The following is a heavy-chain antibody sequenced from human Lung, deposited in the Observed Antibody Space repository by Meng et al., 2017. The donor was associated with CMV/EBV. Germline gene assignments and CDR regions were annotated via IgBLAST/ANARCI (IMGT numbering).Heavy chain of an antibody. CDR3: ARARVVPAYYYGMDV. D-gene: IGHD2-2*01. V-gene: IGHV4-34*01. CDR2: INHSGST. Sequence: XXXLTXXVYGGSFSGYYWSWIRQPPGKGLEWIGEINHSGSTNYNPSLKSRVTISVDTSKNQFSLKLSSVTAADTAVYYCARARVVPAYYYGMDVWGQGXTVTFSS. CDR1: GGSFSGYY. J-gene: IGHJ6*02.